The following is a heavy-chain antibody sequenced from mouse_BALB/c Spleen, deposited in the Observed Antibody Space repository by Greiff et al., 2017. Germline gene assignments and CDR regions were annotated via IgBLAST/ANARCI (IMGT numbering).Heavy chain of an antibody. V-gene: IGHV5-9-4*01. CDR2: ISSGGSYT. D-gene: IGHD2-3*01. Sequence: EVKLVESGGGLVKPGGSLKLSCAASGFTFSSYAMSWVRQSPEKRLEWVAEISSGGSYTYYPDTVTGRFTISRDSAKNTLYLEMSSLRSEDTAMYYCARDRDDGYSPFAYWGQGTLVTGSA. CDR1: GFTFSSYA. J-gene: IGHJ3*01. CDR3: ARDRDDGYSPFAY.